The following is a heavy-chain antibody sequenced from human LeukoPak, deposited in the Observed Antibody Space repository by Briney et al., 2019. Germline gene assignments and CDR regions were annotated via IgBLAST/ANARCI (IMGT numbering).Heavy chain of an antibody. CDR1: GYTFTSYA. D-gene: IGHD1-26*01. V-gene: IGHV7-4-1*02. J-gene: IGHJ5*02. CDR3: ARARGSYYKASFDP. Sequence: ASVKVSCKASGYTFTSYAMNWVRQAPGQGLEWVGWINTNTGNPTYAQGFTGRFVFSLDTSVSTAYLQISSLEAEDTAVYYCARARGSYYKASFDPWGQGTLVTVSS. CDR2: INTNTGNP.